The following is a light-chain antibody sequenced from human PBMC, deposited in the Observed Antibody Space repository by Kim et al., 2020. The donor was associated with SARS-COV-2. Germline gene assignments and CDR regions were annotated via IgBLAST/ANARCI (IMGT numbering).Light chain of an antibody. CDR1: NIGSKS. J-gene: IGLJ1*01. CDR3: KVWDSYGNHPYV. Sequence: SYELTQPPSVSVAPGKTARITCGGNNIGSKSVHWYKQKPGQAPVLVIYHDSDRPSGIPERFLGSNFGNTATLTIRRVEAGAEAAYNCKVWDSYGNHPYVF. V-gene: IGLV3-21*04. CDR2: HDS.